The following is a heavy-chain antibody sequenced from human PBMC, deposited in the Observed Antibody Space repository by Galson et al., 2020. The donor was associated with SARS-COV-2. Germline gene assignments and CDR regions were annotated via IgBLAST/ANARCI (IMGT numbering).Heavy chain of an antibody. Sequence: GGSLRLSCRDSFRSYGMHWVRQAPGKGLEWVAVISEDGSKKYYADSVKGRFTISRDNSKNTLNLQMNSLRVEDTAVYYCVKGHSSGWYTLDYWGQGNLVTVSS. CDR1: FRSYG. CDR2: ISEDGSKK. CDR3: VKGHSSGWYTLDY. J-gene: IGHJ4*02. V-gene: IGHV3-30*18. D-gene: IGHD6-19*01.